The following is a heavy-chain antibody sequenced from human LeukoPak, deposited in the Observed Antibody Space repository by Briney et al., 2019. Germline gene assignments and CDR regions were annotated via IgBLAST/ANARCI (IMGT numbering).Heavy chain of an antibody. D-gene: IGHD4-17*01. CDR2: IIPIFGTA. CDR1: GGTFSSYA. V-gene: IGHV1-69*05. Sequence: SVKVSCKASGGTFSSYAISWVRQAAGQGLEWMGGIIPIFGTANYAQKFQGRVTITTDESTSTAYMELSSLRSEDTAVYYCASIGTVTTSWVDVWGKGTTVTVSS. CDR3: ASIGTVTTSWVDV. J-gene: IGHJ6*04.